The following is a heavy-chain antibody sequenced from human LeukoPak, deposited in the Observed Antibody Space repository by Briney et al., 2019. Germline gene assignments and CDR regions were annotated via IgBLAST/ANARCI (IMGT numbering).Heavy chain of an antibody. V-gene: IGHV4-34*01. CDR3: ARAASTVQVWFDP. CDR2: INHSGST. J-gene: IGHJ5*02. Sequence: SETLSLTCAVYGGSFSGYYWSWIRQPQGKGLEWIGEINHSGSTNYNPSLKSRVTISVDTSKNQFSLKLSSVTAADTAVYYCARAASTVQVWFDPWGQGTLVTVSS. D-gene: IGHD4-11*01. CDR1: GGSFSGYY.